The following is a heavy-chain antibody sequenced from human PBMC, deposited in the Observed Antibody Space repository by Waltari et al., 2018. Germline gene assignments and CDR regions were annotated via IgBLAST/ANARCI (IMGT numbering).Heavy chain of an antibody. CDR1: GGSISDHDHY. Sequence: QLQLQESGPGVVRPSETLSLTCTVSGGSISDHDHYWGWVRQPPGKGLEWIGCAHYRGTAYYNPSLRGRGVISVDTSKTHFSLRLNSMTAADTAVYYCAREAVLYFGELSGEFDYWGQGSLVTVSS. CDR2: AHYRGTA. V-gene: IGHV4-39*07. J-gene: IGHJ4*02. CDR3: AREAVLYFGELSGEFDY. D-gene: IGHD3-10*01.